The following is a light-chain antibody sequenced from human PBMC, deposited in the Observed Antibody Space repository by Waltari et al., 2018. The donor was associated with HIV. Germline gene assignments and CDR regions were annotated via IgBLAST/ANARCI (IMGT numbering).Light chain of an antibody. Sequence: EVVMTQSPATLLESPGKTANLSCRASRSVGSSLAWYHQKPGRCPRLLIYGASSRAAYGPPTFSGSGAATDFSLSISSLRSDDLGIYYCQQYNTWPLTFGRGTTVEIK. CDR3: QQYNTWPLT. V-gene: IGKV3-15*01. J-gene: IGKJ1*01. CDR1: RSVGSS. CDR2: GAS.